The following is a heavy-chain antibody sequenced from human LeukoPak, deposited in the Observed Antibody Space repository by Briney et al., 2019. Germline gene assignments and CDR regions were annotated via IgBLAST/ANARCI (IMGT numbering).Heavy chain of an antibody. D-gene: IGHD3-22*01. Sequence: GGSLRLSCAASGFTFSSYAMSWVRQAPGKGLEWVSSISSSSSYIYYADSVKGRFTISRDNAKNSLYLQMNSLRAEDTAVYYCARDLYYDSSGYLYLWGQGTLVTVSS. CDR3: ARDLYYDSSGYLYL. V-gene: IGHV3-21*01. CDR1: GFTFSSYA. CDR2: ISSSSSYI. J-gene: IGHJ4*02.